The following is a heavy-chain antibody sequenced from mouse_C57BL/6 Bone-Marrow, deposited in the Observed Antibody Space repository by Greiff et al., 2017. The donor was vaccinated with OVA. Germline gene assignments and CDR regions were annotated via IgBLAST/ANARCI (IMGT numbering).Heavy chain of an antibody. V-gene: IGHV5-12*01. CDR2: ISNGGGST. D-gene: IGHD2-2*01. CDR1: GFTFSDYY. Sequence: EVKLVESGGGLVQPGGSLKLSCAASGFTFSDYYMYWVRQTPEKRLEWVAYISNGGGSTYYPDTVKGRFTISRDNAKNTLYLQMGGVKSEDTAMYYCARRGLPLYAMDYWGQGTSVTVSS. CDR3: ARRGLPLYAMDY. J-gene: IGHJ4*01.